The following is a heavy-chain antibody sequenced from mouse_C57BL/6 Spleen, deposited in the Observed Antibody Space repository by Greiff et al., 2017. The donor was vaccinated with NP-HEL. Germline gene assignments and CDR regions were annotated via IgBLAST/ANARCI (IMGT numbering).Heavy chain of an antibody. V-gene: IGHV14-4*01. CDR1: GFNIKDDY. CDR3: TTWYGRFDY. Sequence: VQLQQSGAELVRPGASVKLSCTASGFNIKDDYMHWVKQRPEQGLEWIGWIDPENGDTAYASKFQGKATITADTSSNTAYLQLSSLTSEDTAVYYCTTWYGRFDYWGQGTTLTVSS. CDR2: IDPENGDT. D-gene: IGHD1-1*01. J-gene: IGHJ2*01.